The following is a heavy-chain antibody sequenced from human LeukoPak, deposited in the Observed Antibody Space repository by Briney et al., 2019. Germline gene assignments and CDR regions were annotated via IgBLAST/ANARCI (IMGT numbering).Heavy chain of an antibody. V-gene: IGHV3-7*01. CDR3: ARRSSGWYWGYFQH. Sequence: GGSLRLSCAASGFTFSSYWMSWVRQAPGKGLEWVANIKQDGSEKYYVDSVKGRFTISRDNAKNSLYLQMNSLRAEDTAVYYCARRSSGWYWGYFQHWGQGTLVTVCS. D-gene: IGHD6-19*01. CDR2: IKQDGSEK. CDR1: GFTFSSYW. J-gene: IGHJ1*01.